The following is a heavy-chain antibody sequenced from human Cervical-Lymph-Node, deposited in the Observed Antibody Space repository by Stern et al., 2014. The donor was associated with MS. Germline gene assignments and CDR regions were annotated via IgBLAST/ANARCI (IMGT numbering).Heavy chain of an antibody. CDR3: ALSSETSDRWYSLGYDL. J-gene: IGHJ5*02. CDR1: GGTFSKFP. V-gene: IGHV1-69*01. D-gene: IGHD6-13*01. CDR2: ILTVFGTP. Sequence: VQLEESGAEVTKPGSSVKVSCKASGGTFSKFPSSWVRQAPGQGLEWMGGILTVFGTPTYAQEFRGRVTITADVSTSTVYMELSSLRSDDTAVYYCALSSETSDRWYSLGYDLWGQGTLVTVSS.